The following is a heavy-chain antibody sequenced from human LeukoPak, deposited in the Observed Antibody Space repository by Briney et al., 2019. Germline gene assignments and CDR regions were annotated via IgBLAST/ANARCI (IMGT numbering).Heavy chain of an antibody. Sequence: SETLSLTCAVYGGSFSGYYWSWIRQPPGKGLEWIGEINHSGSTNYNPSLKSRVTISVDTSKNQFSLKLSSVTAADTAVYYCARVIQGPGGGWFDPWGQGTLVTVSS. V-gene: IGHV4-34*01. CDR3: ARVIQGPGGGWFDP. CDR1: GGSFSGYY. CDR2: INHSGST. D-gene: IGHD2/OR15-2a*01. J-gene: IGHJ5*02.